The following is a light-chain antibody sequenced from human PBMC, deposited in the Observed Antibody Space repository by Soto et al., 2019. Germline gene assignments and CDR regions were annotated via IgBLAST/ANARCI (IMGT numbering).Light chain of an antibody. CDR1: QSISRF. CDR3: QQSYTPLMYT. CDR2: TAS. J-gene: IGKJ2*01. V-gene: IGKV1-39*01. Sequence: DIQMTQSPSSLSASVGDRVTITCRASQSISRFLNWYQQKPGKAPKLLIYTASSLQSGVPSRFSGSGSGTDFTLTISSLQPEDFATYYCQQSYTPLMYTFGQGTKLEIK.